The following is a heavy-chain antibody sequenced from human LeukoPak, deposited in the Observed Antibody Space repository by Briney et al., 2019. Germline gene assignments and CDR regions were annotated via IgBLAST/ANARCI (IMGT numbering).Heavy chain of an antibody. CDR2: LIPMFGAA. CDR1: GGTFSNNG. J-gene: IGHJ5*02. D-gene: IGHD1-14*01. V-gene: IGHV1-69*05. CDR3: AIPLIAGIGYNWFDP. Sequence: GASVKVSCKASGGTFSNNGISWVRQAPGQALEWMGGLIPMFGAANYAQKFQGRLTITTDESTSTGYMDLSSLRSEDTAVYFCAIPLIAGIGYNWFDPWGQGTLVTVSS.